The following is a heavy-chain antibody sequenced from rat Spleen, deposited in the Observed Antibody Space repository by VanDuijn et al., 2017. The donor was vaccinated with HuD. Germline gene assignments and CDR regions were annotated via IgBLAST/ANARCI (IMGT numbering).Heavy chain of an antibody. CDR1: GFSLSNYG. J-gene: IGHJ1*01. D-gene: IGHD3-4*01. CDR2: MRYNGDT. CDR3: GRPNQLGGYWYFDF. V-gene: IGHV2-63*01. Sequence: QVQLEESGPGLVQPSQTLSLTCTVSGFSLSNYGVIWVRQPPGKGLEWMGRMRYNGDTSYNSALKSRLSISRDTSKSQVFLKMSSLQPEDTGTYYCGRPNQLGGYWYFDFWGPGIMVTVSS.